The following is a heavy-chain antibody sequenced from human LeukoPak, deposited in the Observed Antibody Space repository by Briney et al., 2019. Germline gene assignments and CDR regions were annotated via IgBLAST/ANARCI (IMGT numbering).Heavy chain of an antibody. D-gene: IGHD3-3*01. CDR2: ISAYNGNT. CDR1: GYTFTNYG. J-gene: IGHJ5*02. CDR3: ARSYDFWSGSPSRAWFDP. Sequence: ASVKVSCKASGYTFTNYGISWVRQAPGQGLEWMGWISAYNGNTNYAQKLQDRVTMTRDTSTSTVYMELSSLRSEDTAVYYCARSYDFWSGSPSRAWFDPWGQGTLVTVSS. V-gene: IGHV1-18*01.